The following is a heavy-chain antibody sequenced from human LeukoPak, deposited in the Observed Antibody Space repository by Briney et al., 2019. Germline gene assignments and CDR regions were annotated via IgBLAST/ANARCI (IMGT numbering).Heavy chain of an antibody. CDR3: VRDLGVDTSMIFFDY. J-gene: IGHJ4*02. CDR1: GYTFTSFG. D-gene: IGHD3-16*01. Sequence: ASVRVSCKTSGYTFTSFGISWVRQAPGQGLERMGWISAYNGNINYAQKLQGRVTMTTDTSTSTAYMELRSLRSDDTAVFYCVRDLGVDTSMIFFDYWGQGTLVTVSS. CDR2: ISAYNGNI. V-gene: IGHV1-18*01.